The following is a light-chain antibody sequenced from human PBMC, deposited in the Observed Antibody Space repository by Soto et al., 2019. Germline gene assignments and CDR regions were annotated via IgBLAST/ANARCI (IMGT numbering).Light chain of an antibody. CDR1: RSVSGN. CDR2: GAS. CDR3: QQYNDWPLAT. Sequence: EVVMTQSPATLSASPGERVTLSCRASRSVSGNLAWYQQKPGQAPRLLIYGASTRATGIPARFSGSGSGTDFTLTISSLQSEDFVLYYCQQYNDWPLATFGPGTTVDI. V-gene: IGKV3D-15*01. J-gene: IGKJ3*01.